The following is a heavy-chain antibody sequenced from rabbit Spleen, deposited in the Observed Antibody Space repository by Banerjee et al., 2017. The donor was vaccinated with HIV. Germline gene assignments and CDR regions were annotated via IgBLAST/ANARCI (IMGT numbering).Heavy chain of an antibody. J-gene: IGHJ4*01. CDR1: GFDFSNYG. Sequence: QLKESGGGLVQPGGSLKLSCKASGFDFSNYGVSWVRQAPGKGLEWIGYIDPIFGRTYYATWVNGRFTISSHNAQNTLYLQLNSLTAADTATYFCARDLTGVIGWNFGWWGPGTLVTVS. CDR3: ARDLTGVIGWNFGW. V-gene: IGHV1S7*01. D-gene: IGHD1-1*01. CDR2: IDPIFGRT.